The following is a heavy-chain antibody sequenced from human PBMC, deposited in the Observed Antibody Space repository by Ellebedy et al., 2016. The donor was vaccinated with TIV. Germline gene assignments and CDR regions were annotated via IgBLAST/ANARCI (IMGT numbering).Heavy chain of an antibody. D-gene: IGHD6-13*01. V-gene: IGHV3-30-3*01. Sequence: GGSLRLSCAASGFTFSSYAMHWVRQAPGKGLEWVAVISYDGSNKYYADSVKGRFTISRDNSKNTLYLQMNSLRAEDTAVYYCARDHAWYSSSFKSYYYYYGMDVWGQGTTVTVSS. CDR3: ARDHAWYSSSFKSYYYYYGMDV. CDR1: GFTFSSYA. CDR2: ISYDGSNK. J-gene: IGHJ6*02.